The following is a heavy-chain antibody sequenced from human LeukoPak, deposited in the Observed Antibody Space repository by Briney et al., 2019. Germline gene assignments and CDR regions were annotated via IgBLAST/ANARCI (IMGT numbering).Heavy chain of an antibody. CDR1: GASFSGYC. D-gene: IGHD2-2*01. V-gene: IGHV4-34*01. J-gene: IGHJ5*02. CDR3: ARGSATYQLLKRMNWFDP. Sequence: PSETLFLTCAVSGASFSGYCWSWIRQPPGKGLEWIGEINHSGSTNYNPSLKSRVTISVDTSKNQFSLKLSSVTAADTAVYYCARGSATYQLLKRMNWFDPWGQGTLVTVSS. CDR2: INHSGST.